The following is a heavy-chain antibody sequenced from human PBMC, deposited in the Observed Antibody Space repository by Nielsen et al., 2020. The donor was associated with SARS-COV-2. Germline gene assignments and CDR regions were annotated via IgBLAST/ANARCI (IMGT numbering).Heavy chain of an antibody. V-gene: IGHV3-21*01. J-gene: IGHJ2*01. CDR2: ITMSGAYM. Sequence: GGSLRLSCAASGFRFTSYTMNWVRQAPGKGLEWVASITMSGAYMYYADSVRGRFTVSRDNAKNSLYLQMNSLRAEDTAVYYCARDQDGGAATSNWYFDLWGRGTLVIVSS. CDR1: GFRFTSYT. CDR3: ARDQDGGAATSNWYFDL. D-gene: IGHD6-25*01.